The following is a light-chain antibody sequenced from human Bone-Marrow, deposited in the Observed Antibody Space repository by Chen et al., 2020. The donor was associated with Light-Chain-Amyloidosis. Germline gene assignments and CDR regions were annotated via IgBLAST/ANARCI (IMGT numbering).Light chain of an antibody. Sequence: EIVMTQSPASVPVSPGESVTLSCRASQSVRSNLAWYQQRPGQAPRLLISAASTRASNVPVMFSRSGAGTECTLTTSTLQSEDFAVDYCQQYHDWPPITFGQGTRLEIK. CDR3: QQYHDWPPIT. V-gene: IGKV3-15*01. CDR1: QSVRSN. CDR2: AAS. J-gene: IGKJ5*01.